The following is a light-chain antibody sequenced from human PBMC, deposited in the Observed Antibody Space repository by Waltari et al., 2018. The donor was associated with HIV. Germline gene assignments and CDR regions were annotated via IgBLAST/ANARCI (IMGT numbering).Light chain of an antibody. J-gene: IGKJ1*01. CDR3: QQTFSALWT. CDR1: ETINTY. Sequence: DIQMTQSPSSLSASIGDRVTISCRASETINTYLNWYQQKPRRAPKLLLYPASNLQSGVPSRFSGSGSGTNFTLTISGPQPEDSATYYCQQTFSALWTFGQGTKVEI. CDR2: PAS. V-gene: IGKV1-39*01.